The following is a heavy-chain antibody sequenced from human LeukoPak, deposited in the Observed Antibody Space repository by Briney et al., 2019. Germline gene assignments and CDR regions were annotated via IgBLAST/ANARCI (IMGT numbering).Heavy chain of an antibody. CDR1: GFTFSSYA. V-gene: IGHV3-23*01. CDR2: ISGSGGST. J-gene: IGHJ4*02. D-gene: IGHD6-19*01. CDR3: AQGLAGGNFDY. Sequence: GGSLRLSCAASGFTFSSYAMSWVRQAPGKGLEWVSAISGSGGSTYYADSVRGRFTISRDNSKNTLYLQMNSLRAEDTAVYYCAQGLAGGNFDYWGQGTLVTVSS.